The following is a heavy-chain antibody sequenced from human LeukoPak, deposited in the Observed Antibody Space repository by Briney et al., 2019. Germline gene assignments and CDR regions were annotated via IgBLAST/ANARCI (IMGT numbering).Heavy chain of an antibody. D-gene: IGHD3-10*01. CDR2: IYYSGST. CDR1: GGSISSYY. Sequence: SETLSLTCTVSGGSISSYYWSWIRQPPWKGLEWIGYIYYSGSTNYNPSLKSRVTISVDTSKNQFSLKLSSVTAADTAVYYCARGGAPYYYGSGSYFSLAPFDPWGQGTLVTVSS. J-gene: IGHJ5*02. V-gene: IGHV4-59*01. CDR3: ARGGAPYYYGSGSYFSLAPFDP.